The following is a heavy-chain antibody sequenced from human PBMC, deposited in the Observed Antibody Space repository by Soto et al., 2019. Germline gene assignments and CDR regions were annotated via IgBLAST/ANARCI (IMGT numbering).Heavy chain of an antibody. CDR3: ASYGGNSRFDY. Sequence: PSETLSLTCAVSGGSISSGWYSWSWIRQPPGKGLEWIGYIYHSGSTYYNPSLKSRVTISVDRSKNQFSLKLSSVTAADTAVYYCASYGGNSRFDYWGQGTLVTVSS. CDR2: IYHSGST. J-gene: IGHJ4*02. V-gene: IGHV4-30-2*01. D-gene: IGHD4-17*01. CDR1: GGSISSGWYS.